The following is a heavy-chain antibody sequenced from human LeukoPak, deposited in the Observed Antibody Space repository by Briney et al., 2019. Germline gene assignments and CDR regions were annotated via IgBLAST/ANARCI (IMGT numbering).Heavy chain of an antibody. CDR2: ISHDGSNK. V-gene: IGHV3-30-3*01. CDR3: ARDQGAFDI. CDR1: GFTFSSYA. Sequence: TGGSLRLSCAASGFTFSSYAMHWVRQAPGKGLEWVAVISHDGSNKYYADSVKGRFTISRDNSKNTLYLQMNSLRAEDTAVYYCARDQGAFDIWGQGTMVTVSS. J-gene: IGHJ3*02.